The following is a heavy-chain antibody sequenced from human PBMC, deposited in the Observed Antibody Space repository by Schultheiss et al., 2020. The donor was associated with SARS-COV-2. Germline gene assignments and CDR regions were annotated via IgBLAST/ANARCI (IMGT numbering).Heavy chain of an antibody. Sequence: SGPTLVKPTQTLTLTCTFSWFSLSTSGMCVSWIRQPPGKALEWLALIYWNDDKRYSPSLKSRLTITKDTSKNQVVLTMTNMDPVDTATYYCARMTAVAGPNDAIDIWGQGTMVTVSS. CDR1: WFSLSTSGMC. V-gene: IGHV2-5*08. J-gene: IGHJ3*02. D-gene: IGHD6-19*01. CDR2: IYWNDDK. CDR3: ARMTAVAGPNDAIDI.